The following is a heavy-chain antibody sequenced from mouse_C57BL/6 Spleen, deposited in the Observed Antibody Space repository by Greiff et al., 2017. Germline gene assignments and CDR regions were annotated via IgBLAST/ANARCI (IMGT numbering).Heavy chain of an antibody. D-gene: IGHD2-4*01. CDR3: TSVGLRRYWYFDV. J-gene: IGHJ1*03. V-gene: IGHV14-4*01. Sequence: EVQLQQSGAELVRPGASVKLSCTASGFNIKDDYMHWVKQRPEQGLEWIGWIDPENGDTEYASKFQGKATITADTSSNTAYLQLSSLTSEDTAVYYCTSVGLRRYWYFDVWGTGTTVTVSS. CDR1: GFNIKDDY. CDR2: IDPENGDT.